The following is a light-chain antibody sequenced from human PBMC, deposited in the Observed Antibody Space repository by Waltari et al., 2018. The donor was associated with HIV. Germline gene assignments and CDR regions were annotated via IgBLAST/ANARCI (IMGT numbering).Light chain of an antibody. CDR3: QQYSNWLLT. CDR2: DAA. J-gene: IGKJ3*01. V-gene: IGKV3-15*01. CDR1: QSVNNN. Sequence: EIMMTQSPATLSVSPGERVTLSCRASQSVNNNLAWYQQKPGQAPRLLIYDAASRATGIPARFSGSGSGIEFTLTISSLQSEDFAVYFCQQYSNWLLTFGPGTKVDI.